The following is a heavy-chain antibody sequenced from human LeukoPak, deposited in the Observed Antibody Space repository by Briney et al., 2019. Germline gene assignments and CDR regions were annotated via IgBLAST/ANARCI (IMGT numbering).Heavy chain of an antibody. CDR3: ARAYYDSSGYYVPPWFDP. J-gene: IGHJ5*02. CDR2: IYYSGST. CDR1: GGSISSGGYY. V-gene: IGHV4-31*03. Sequence: SQTLSLTCTVSGGSISSGGYYWSWIRQHPGKGLEWIGYIYYSGSTYHNPSLKSRVTISVDTSKNQFSLKLSSVTAADTAVYYCARAYYDSSGYYVPPWFDPWGQGTLVTVSS. D-gene: IGHD3-22*01.